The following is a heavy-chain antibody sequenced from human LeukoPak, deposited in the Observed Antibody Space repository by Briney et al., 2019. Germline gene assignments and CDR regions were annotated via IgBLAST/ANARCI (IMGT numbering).Heavy chain of an antibody. CDR1: GFIFSSYE. J-gene: IGHJ6*04. CDR3: AELGITMIGGV. CDR2: ISSSGSTI. D-gene: IGHD3-10*02. Sequence: PGGSPRLSCAASGFIFSSYEVNWVRQAPGKGLEWVSYISSSGSTIYYADSVKGRFTISRGNAKNSLYLQMNSLRAEDTGVYYCAELGITMIGGVWGKGTTVTISS. V-gene: IGHV3-48*03.